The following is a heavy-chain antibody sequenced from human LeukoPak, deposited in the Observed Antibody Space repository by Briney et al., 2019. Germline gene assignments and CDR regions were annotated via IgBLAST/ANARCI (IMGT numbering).Heavy chain of an antibody. CDR3: ARTGRYNFDY. CDR2: IYSSGGS. Sequence: GGSLRLSCAASGFTVSSSYMRWVRQARCKGLDWVSFIYSSGGSFYADSVKGRFTISRDNSNNTLYLQMNSLRAENTAVDYCARTGRYNFDYWGQGTVVTVCS. CDR1: GFTVSSSY. V-gene: IGHV3-66*01. D-gene: IGHD5-18*01. J-gene: IGHJ4*02.